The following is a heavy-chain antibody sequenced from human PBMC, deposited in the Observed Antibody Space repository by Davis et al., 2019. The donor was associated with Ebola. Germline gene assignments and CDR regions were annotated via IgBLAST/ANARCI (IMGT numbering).Heavy chain of an antibody. CDR1: GFTFSSYS. J-gene: IGHJ4*02. D-gene: IGHD6-19*01. Sequence: GGSLRLSCAASGFTFSSYSMNWVRQATGKGLEWVSAIGTAGDTYYPGSVKGRFTISRENAKNTLYLQMNSLRAEDTAVYYCAKGTVAGYWGQGTLVTVSS. CDR2: IGTAGDT. CDR3: AKGTVAGY. V-gene: IGHV3-13*01.